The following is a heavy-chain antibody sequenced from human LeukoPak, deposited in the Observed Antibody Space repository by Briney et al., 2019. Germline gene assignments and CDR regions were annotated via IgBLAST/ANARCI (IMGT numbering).Heavy chain of an antibody. CDR3: ARDLWELLTGIDY. Sequence: GGSLRLSCAASGFTFSSYSMNWVRQAPGKGLEWVSSISCSSSYIYYADSVKGRFTISRDNAKNSLYLQMNSLRAEDTAVYYCARDLWELLTGIDYWGQGTLVTVSS. CDR2: ISCSSSYI. V-gene: IGHV3-21*01. J-gene: IGHJ4*02. CDR1: GFTFSSYS. D-gene: IGHD1-26*01.